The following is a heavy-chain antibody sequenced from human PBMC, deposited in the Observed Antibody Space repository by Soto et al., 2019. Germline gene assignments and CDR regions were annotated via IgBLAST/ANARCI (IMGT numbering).Heavy chain of an antibody. CDR3: ATQEVGGTYVYTFDP. J-gene: IGHJ5*02. CDR2: FYYSGST. D-gene: IGHD1-26*01. CDR1: GGSITSSSYY. Sequence: QLHLRESGPGLVKPSETLSLTCTVSGGSITSSSYYWGWIRQPPGKGLEWIGSFYYSGSTYYNPSLKSRVTTSVDTSKNQFSLQLSSVTAADTAVYYCATQEVGGTYVYTFDPWGQGTLVTVSS. V-gene: IGHV4-39*01.